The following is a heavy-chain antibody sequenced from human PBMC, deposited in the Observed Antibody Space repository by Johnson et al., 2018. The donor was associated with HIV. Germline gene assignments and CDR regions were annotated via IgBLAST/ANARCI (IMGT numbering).Heavy chain of an antibody. CDR2: ISGSGGST. CDR1: GFTFSSYV. V-gene: IGHV3-23*04. J-gene: IGHJ3*02. Sequence: VQLVESGGGLVQPGGSLRLSCAVSGFTFSSYVMTWVRQAPGKGLAWVSAISGSGGSTYYADSVKGRFTISRDNSKNTLYLQMNSLRAEDTAVYYCARVSSSSLGAFDIWGQGTMVTVSS. D-gene: IGHD6-6*01. CDR3: ARVSSSSLGAFDI.